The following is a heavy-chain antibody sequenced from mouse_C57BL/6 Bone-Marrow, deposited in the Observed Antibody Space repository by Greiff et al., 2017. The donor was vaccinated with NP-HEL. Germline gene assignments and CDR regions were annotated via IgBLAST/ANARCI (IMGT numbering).Heavy chain of an antibody. D-gene: IGHD3-1*01. CDR1: GFTFTDDY. CDR3: TTRAGGLFDY. V-gene: IGHV14-4*01. Sequence: VQLQQSGAELVRPGASVKLSCTASGFTFTDDYMHWVKQRPEQGLEWIGWIDPENGDTEYASKFQGKATITADTSSNTAYLQLSSLTSEDTAVYYCTTRAGGLFDYWGQGTTLTVSS. J-gene: IGHJ2*01. CDR2: IDPENGDT.